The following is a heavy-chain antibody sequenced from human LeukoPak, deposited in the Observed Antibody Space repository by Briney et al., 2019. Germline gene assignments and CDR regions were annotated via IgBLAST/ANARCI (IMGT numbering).Heavy chain of an antibody. D-gene: IGHD1-26*01. CDR1: GFTFSSYA. J-gene: IGHJ4*02. CDR2: ISGSGGST. Sequence: GGSLRLSCAASGFTFSSYAMSWVRQAPGKGLEWVSAISGSGGSTYYADSVKGRFTISRDNSKNTLYLQMNSLRAEDTAVYYCARFPMPALGAVDAPVIYWGQGTLVTVSS. CDR3: ARFPMPALGAVDAPVIY. V-gene: IGHV3-23*01.